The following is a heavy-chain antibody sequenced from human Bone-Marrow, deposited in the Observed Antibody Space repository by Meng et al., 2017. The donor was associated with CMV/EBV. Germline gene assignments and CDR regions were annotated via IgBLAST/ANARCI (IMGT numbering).Heavy chain of an antibody. J-gene: IGHJ3*02. Sequence: GESLKISCAASGFTFSSYSMNWVRQAPGKGLEWVSSISSSSSYIYYAASVKGRFTISRDNSKNTLYLQMNSLRAEDTAVYSCAKKLYGDYAFDIWGQGTMVTVSS. CDR1: GFTFSSYS. V-gene: IGHV3-21*04. CDR3: AKKLYGDYAFDI. D-gene: IGHD4-17*01. CDR2: ISSSSSYI.